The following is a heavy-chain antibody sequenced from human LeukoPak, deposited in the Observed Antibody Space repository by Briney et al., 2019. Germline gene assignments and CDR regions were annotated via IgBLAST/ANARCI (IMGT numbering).Heavy chain of an antibody. CDR1: GGSFSGYY. J-gene: IGHJ6*02. V-gene: IGHV4-34*01. Sequence: SETLSLTCAVYGGSFSGYYWGWIRQPPGKGLEWIGEINHSGSTNYNPSLKSRVTISVDTSKNQFSLKLSSVTAADTAVYYCARGPAVPAASGHLYYYYGMDVWGQGTTVTVSS. CDR3: ARGPAVPAASGHLYYYYGMDV. D-gene: IGHD2-2*01. CDR2: INHSGST.